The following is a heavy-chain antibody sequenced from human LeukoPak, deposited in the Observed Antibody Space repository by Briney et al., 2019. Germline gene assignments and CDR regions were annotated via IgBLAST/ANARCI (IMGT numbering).Heavy chain of an antibody. CDR2: IYVGDSDT. Sequence: GESLKISCKGSGYRFTSYWIGWVRQLPGKGLEWMGIIYVGDSDTRYSPSFQGQVTISADKSISTAYLQWSSLKASDTAMYYCARPYCSSTSCLAWFDPWGQGTLVTVSS. CDR3: ARPYCSSTSCLAWFDP. J-gene: IGHJ5*02. D-gene: IGHD2-2*01. V-gene: IGHV5-51*01. CDR1: GYRFTSYW.